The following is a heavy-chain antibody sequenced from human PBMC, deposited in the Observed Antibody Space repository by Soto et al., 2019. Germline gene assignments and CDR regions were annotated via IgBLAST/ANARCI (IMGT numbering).Heavy chain of an antibody. CDR2: ISAYNGNT. D-gene: IGHD2-21*02. V-gene: IGHV1-18*04. CDR1: GYTFTSYG. J-gene: IGHJ6*02. Sequence: ASVKVSCKASGYTFTSYGISWVRQAPGQGLEWMGWISAYNGNTNYAQKLQGRVTMTTDTSTSTAYMELRSLRSDDTAVYYCARDEVVTAIRPPYYYYYGMDVWGQGTTVTVSS. CDR3: ARDEVVTAIRPPYYYYYGMDV.